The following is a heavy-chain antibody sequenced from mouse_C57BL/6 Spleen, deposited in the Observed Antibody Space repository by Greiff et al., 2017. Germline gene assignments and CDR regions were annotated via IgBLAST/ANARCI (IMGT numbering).Heavy chain of an antibody. Sequence: EVKLEESGGGLVQPGGSMKLSCVASGFTFSNYWMNWVRQSPEKGLEWVAQIRLKSDNYATHYAESVKGRFTISRDDSKSSVSLQMNNLRAEDTGIYYCTGEFYYGNGGGYWGPGTTRPVSS. CDR2: IRLKSDNYAT. CDR1: GFTFSNYW. D-gene: IGHD2-1*01. J-gene: IGHJ2*01. CDR3: TGEFYYGNGGGY. V-gene: IGHV6-3*01.